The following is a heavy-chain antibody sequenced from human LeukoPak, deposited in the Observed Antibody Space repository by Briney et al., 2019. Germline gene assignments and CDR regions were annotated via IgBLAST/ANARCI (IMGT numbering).Heavy chain of an antibody. V-gene: IGHV3-23*01. CDR2: ISPSGDIK. Sequence: GGSLRLSCAASGFTFSSYGMSWVRQAPGKGLEWVSGISPSGDIKYYVDFVKGRFTVSRDNPKNTLYLQINSLRDEDTAVYYCAKDDAWLQYNDWGQGTLVTVSS. CDR1: GFTFSSYG. J-gene: IGHJ4*02. CDR3: AKDDAWLQYND. D-gene: IGHD5-24*01.